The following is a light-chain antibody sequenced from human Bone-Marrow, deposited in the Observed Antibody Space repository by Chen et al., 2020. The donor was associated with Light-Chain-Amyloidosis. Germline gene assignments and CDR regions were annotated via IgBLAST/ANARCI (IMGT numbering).Light chain of an antibody. J-gene: IGLJ3*02. CDR1: SGSIATNY. V-gene: IGLV6-57*01. CDR3: QSYQGSSQGV. Sequence: NFMLTQPHSVSESPGKTVIISCTRSSGSIATNYVQWYQQRPGSSPTTVIYEDDQRPSGVPDRFSVSIDRSANSASLTVSGLKPEDEADYYCQSYQGSSQGVFGGGTKLTVL. CDR2: EDD.